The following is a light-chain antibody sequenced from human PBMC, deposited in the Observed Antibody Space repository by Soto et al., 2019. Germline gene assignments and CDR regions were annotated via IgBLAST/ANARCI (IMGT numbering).Light chain of an antibody. CDR1: QSVSSTY. CDR3: QQYGSSTVFT. J-gene: IGKJ3*01. CDR2: GAS. V-gene: IGKV3-20*01. Sequence: EIVLTQSPGTLSLSPGERATLSCRASQSVSSTYLAWYQPKPGQAPRLLIYGASSRATGIPDRFSGSGSGTDFTLTISRLEPEYLAVYYCQQYGSSTVFTFGPGTKVDIK.